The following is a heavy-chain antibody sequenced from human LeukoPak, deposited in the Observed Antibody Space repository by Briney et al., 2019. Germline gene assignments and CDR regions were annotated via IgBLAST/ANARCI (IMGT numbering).Heavy chain of an antibody. D-gene: IGHD6-25*01. Sequence: SETLSLTCAVYGGSFSGYYWSWIRQPPGKGLEWIGEINHRGSTNYNPSLKSRVTISVDTSKNQFSLKLSSVTAADTAVYYCTAGRSNYFDFWGQGTLVTVSS. V-gene: IGHV4-34*01. CDR1: GGSFSGYY. CDR2: INHRGST. CDR3: TAGRSNYFDF. J-gene: IGHJ4*02.